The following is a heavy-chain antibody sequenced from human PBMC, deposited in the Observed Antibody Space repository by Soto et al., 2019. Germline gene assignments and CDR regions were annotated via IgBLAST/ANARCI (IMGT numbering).Heavy chain of an antibody. Sequence: GGSLRLSCAASGFTFSSYDMHWVRQATGKGLEWVSAIGTAGDTYYPGSVKGRFTISREKANNSLYLQMNSLRAGDTAVDDCAREGRADIWTGHYYYVDVWGKGTTVTVSS. CDR1: GFTFSSYD. J-gene: IGHJ6*03. CDR2: IGTAGDT. D-gene: IGHD3-9*01. CDR3: AREGRADIWTGHYYYVDV. V-gene: IGHV3-13*01.